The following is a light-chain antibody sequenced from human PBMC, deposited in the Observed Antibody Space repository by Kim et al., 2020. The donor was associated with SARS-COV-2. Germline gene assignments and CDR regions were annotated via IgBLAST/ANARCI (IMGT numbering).Light chain of an antibody. CDR1: QSISNNY. V-gene: IGKV3-20*01. Sequence: EIVLTQSPGTLSLSPWERATLSCRASQSISNNYLAWYQQKPGQAPRLLIFDASRRATGIPDRFSGSESGTDFTLTINRLEPEDFAVYYCQQYGSTPRTFGQGTKLEI. J-gene: IGKJ2*01. CDR3: QQYGSTPRT. CDR2: DAS.